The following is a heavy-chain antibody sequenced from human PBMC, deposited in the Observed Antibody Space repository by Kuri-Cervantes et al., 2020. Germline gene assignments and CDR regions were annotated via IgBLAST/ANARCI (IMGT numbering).Heavy chain of an antibody. D-gene: IGHD1-7*01. CDR3: ARVNNWNYDNWYFDL. J-gene: IGHJ2*01. CDR1: GFTFSSYG. CDR2: ISYDGSNK. V-gene: IGHV3-30*03. Sequence: GGSLRLSCAASGFTFSSYGMHWVRQAPGKGLEWVAVISYDGSNKYYADSVKGRFTASRDNSKNTLYLQMNSLRAEDTAMYYCARVNNWNYDNWYFDLWGRGTLVTVSS.